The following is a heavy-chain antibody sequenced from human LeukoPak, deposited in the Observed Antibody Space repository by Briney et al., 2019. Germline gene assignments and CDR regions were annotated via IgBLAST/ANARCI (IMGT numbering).Heavy chain of an antibody. CDR3: ARLLHDNRWFDP. J-gene: IGHJ5*02. D-gene: IGHD3-22*01. Sequence: SETLSLTCTVSGGSISSSSYYWGWIRQPPGKGLEWIGSIYYSGSTYYNPSLKSRVTISVDTSKNQFSLKLSSVTAADTAVYYCARLLHDNRWFDPWGQGTLVTVSS. CDR2: IYYSGST. CDR1: GGSISSSSYY. V-gene: IGHV4-39*01.